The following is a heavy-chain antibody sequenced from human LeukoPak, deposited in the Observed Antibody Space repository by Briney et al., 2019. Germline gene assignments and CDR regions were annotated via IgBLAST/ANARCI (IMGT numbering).Heavy chain of an antibody. CDR2: IWYDGSNK. V-gene: IGHV3-33*08. D-gene: IGHD2-2*01. CDR3: VRAGIGNALDY. CDR1: GFTFSKYG. J-gene: IGHJ4*02. Sequence: GGSLRLSCAASGFTFSKYGMNWGRQAPGKGLEWGAIIWYDGSNKYSADSVMGRFTISKDNSKNTVYLQMNKLRIEDTAVYHCVRAGIGNALDYWGQGTPVTVSS.